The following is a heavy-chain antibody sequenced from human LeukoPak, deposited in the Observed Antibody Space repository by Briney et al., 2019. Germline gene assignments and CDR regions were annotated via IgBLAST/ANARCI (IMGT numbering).Heavy chain of an antibody. D-gene: IGHD1-1*01. Sequence: PGGSLRLSCAASGFTFNIYWMHWVRQAPGKGLVWVSRINSDGSSTRYADSVKGRFTISRDNSKNTLYLQMNSLRAEDTAVYYCAKSRPPQGNWNELDYWGQGTLVTVSS. CDR1: GFTFNIYW. CDR3: AKSRPPQGNWNELDY. CDR2: INSDGSST. V-gene: IGHV3-74*01. J-gene: IGHJ4*02.